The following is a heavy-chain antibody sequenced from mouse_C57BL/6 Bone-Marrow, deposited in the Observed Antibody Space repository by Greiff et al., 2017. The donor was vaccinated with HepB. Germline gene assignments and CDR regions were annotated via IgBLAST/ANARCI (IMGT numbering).Heavy chain of an antibody. Sequence: VQLQQSGPELVKPGASVKISCKASGYSFTGYYMNWVKQSPEKSLEWIGEINPSTGGTTYNQKFKAKATLTVDKSSSTAYMQLKSLTSEDSAVYYCARNYYGKDYWGQGTTLTVSS. D-gene: IGHD1-1*01. CDR3: ARNYYGKDY. J-gene: IGHJ2*01. CDR2: INPSTGGT. CDR1: GYSFTGYY. V-gene: IGHV1-42*01.